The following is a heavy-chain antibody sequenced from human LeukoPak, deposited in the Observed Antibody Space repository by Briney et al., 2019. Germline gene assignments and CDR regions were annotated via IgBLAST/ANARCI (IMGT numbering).Heavy chain of an antibody. CDR2: INPNSGGT. D-gene: IGHD2-8*01. Sequence: ASVKVSCKASGYTFTGYYMHWVRQAPGQGLEWMGWINPNSGGTNYAQKFQGWVTMTRDTSISTAYMELCRLRSDDTAVYYCARRHCTNGVCYYFDYWGQGTLVTVSS. CDR3: ARRHCTNGVCYYFDY. J-gene: IGHJ4*02. CDR1: GYTFTGYY. V-gene: IGHV1-2*04.